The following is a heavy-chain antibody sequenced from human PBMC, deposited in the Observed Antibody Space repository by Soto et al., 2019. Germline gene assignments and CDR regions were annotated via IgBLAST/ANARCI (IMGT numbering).Heavy chain of an antibody. CDR2: IIPLFGTA. V-gene: IGHV1-69*13. CDR3: ARGVHLDSGGYYYFY. D-gene: IGHD3-22*01. Sequence: ASVKVSCKASGGTFSRYAISWVRQAPGQGLEWMGGIIPLFGTANYAQRFQGRVRITADESTTTAYMELRGLRSEDTAVYYCARGVHLDSGGYYYFYWGQGTLVTVSS. CDR1: GGTFSRYA. J-gene: IGHJ4*02.